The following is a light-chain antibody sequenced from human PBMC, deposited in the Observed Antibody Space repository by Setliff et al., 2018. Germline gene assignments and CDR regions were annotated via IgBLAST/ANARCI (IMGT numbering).Light chain of an antibody. J-gene: IGLJ3*02. CDR2: EVS. V-gene: IGLV2-23*02. Sequence: SVLAQPASVSGSPGQSITISCTGTTNNIGSYNLVSWYQQHPGRAPKLIISEVSERPSGVSVRFSGSKSGNTASLTISGLRPEDEADYYCCSYQRPSTAVFGGGTKVTVL. CDR1: TNNIGSYNL. CDR3: CSYQRPSTAV.